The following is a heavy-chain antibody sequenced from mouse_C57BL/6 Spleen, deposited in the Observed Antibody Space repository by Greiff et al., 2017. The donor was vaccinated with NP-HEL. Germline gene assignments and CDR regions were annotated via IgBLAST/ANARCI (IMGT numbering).Heavy chain of an antibody. CDR1: GFTFSSYT. D-gene: IGHD1-1*01. Sequence: EVMLVESGGGLVKPGGSLKLSCAASGFTFSSYTMSWVRQTPEKRLEWVATISGGGGNTYYPDSVKGRFTISRDNAKNTLYLQMSSLRSEDTALYYCARSYYYGSSYGAMDYWGQGTSVTVSS. CDR3: ARSYYYGSSYGAMDY. V-gene: IGHV5-9*01. J-gene: IGHJ4*01. CDR2: ISGGGGNT.